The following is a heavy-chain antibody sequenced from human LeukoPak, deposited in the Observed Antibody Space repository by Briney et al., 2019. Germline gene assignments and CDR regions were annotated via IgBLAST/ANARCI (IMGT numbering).Heavy chain of an antibody. CDR2: IKQDGSEK. CDR1: GFTFSSYW. CDR3: ATTAYSSTWSFHY. V-gene: IGHV3-7*05. D-gene: IGHD6-13*01. Sequence: GGSLRLSCAASGFTFSSYWMSWVRQAPGKGLEWVANIKQDGSEKYYVDSVKGRFTISRDNAKNSLYLQMNSLRAEDTAVYYCATTAYSSTWSFHYWGQGTLVTVSS. J-gene: IGHJ4*02.